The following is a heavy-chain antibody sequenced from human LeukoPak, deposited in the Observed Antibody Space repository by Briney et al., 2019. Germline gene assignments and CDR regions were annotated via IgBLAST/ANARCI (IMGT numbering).Heavy chain of an antibody. V-gene: IGHV4-34*01. CDR1: GGSFSGYY. J-gene: IGHJ6*02. CDR3: ARVRWLRGYYYYYGMDV. D-gene: IGHD5-12*01. CDR2: INHSGST. Sequence: SETLSLTCAVYGGSFSGYYWSWIRQPPGKGLEWIGEINHSGSTNYNPSHKSRVTISVDTSKNQFSLKLSSVTAADTAVYYCARVRWLRGYYYYYGMDVWGQGTTVTVSS.